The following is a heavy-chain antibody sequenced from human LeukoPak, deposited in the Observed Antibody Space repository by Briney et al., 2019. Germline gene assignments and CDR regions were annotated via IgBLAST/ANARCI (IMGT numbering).Heavy chain of an antibody. CDR3: ARDISDQYGDYFDY. CDR1: GFTFSSYW. V-gene: IGHV3-7*01. D-gene: IGHD2-2*01. Sequence: GGSLRLSCAASGFTFSSYWMSWVRQAPGKGLEWVANIKQDGSEKYYVDSVKGRFTISRDNAKNSLYLQMNSLRAEDTAVYYCARDISDQYGDYFDYWGQGTLVTVYS. CDR2: IKQDGSEK. J-gene: IGHJ4*02.